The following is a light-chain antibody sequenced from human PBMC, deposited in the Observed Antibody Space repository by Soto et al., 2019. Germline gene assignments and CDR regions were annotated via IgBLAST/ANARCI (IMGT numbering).Light chain of an antibody. CDR1: QSVSSNY. CDR2: DAS. Sequence: EIVLTQSPGILSLSPGERATLSCRASQSVSSNYLVWYQQKPGQAPRLVIYDASTRATGIQDRCSGSGSGTEFTRTLRGLESEDFAVYYCYQFGSAPLTFGGGTKVEIK. CDR3: YQFGSAPLT. J-gene: IGKJ4*01. V-gene: IGKV3-20*01.